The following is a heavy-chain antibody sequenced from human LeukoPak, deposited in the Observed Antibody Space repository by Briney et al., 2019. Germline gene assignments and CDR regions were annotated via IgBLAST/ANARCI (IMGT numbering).Heavy chain of an antibody. CDR1: GGSISSSSYY. V-gene: IGHV4-39*07. CDR2: IYYSGST. CDR3: ARDLHSSANWFDP. J-gene: IGHJ5*02. Sequence: SETLSLTCTVSGGSISSSSYYWGWIRQPPGKGLEWIGSIYYSGSTYYNPSLKSRVTISVDTSKNQFSLKLSSVTAADTAVYYCARDLHSSANWFDPWGQGTLVTVSS. D-gene: IGHD6-25*01.